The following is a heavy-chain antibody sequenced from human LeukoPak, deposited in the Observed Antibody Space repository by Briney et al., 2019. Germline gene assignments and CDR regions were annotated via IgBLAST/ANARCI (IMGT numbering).Heavy chain of an antibody. D-gene: IGHD3-22*01. CDR3: ARPYYYDSRIDP. CDR1: GGSISSGDYY. V-gene: IGHV4-30-4*01. J-gene: IGHJ5*02. CDR2: TYYSGST. Sequence: PSETQSLTRTVSGGSISSGDYYWSWIRQPPGKGLEWIGYTYYSGSTYYNPSLKNRVSISVDTSKNQFSLNLSSVTAADTAVYYCARPYYYDSRIDPWGQGTLVTVST.